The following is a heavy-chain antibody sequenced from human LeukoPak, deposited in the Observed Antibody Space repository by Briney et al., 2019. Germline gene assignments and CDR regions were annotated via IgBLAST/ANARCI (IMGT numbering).Heavy chain of an antibody. D-gene: IGHD3-22*01. CDR2: IYYSGST. CDR3: ARQGITMTSHFDY. V-gene: IGHV4-30-4*01. CDR1: GGSISSGDYY. J-gene: IGHJ4*02. Sequence: PSQTLSLTCTVSGGSISSGDYYWSWIRQPPGKGLEWIGYIYYSGSTYYNPSLKSRVTISVGTSKNQFSLKLSSVTAADTAVYYCARQGITMTSHFDYWGQGTLVTVSS.